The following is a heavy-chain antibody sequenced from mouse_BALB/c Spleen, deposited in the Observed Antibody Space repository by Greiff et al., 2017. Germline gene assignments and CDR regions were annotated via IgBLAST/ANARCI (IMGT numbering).Heavy chain of an antibody. CDR3: ARSRLGNPFDY. Sequence: VQLQQPGAELVKPGAPVKLSCKASGYTFTSYWMNWVKQRPGRGLEWIGRIDPSDSETHYNQKFKDKATLTVDKSSSTAYLQLSSLTSEDSAVYYCARSRLGNPFDYWGKGTTLTVSS. CDR1: GYTFTSYW. V-gene: IGHV1-69*02. J-gene: IGHJ2*01. CDR2: IDPSDSET. D-gene: IGHD2-1*01.